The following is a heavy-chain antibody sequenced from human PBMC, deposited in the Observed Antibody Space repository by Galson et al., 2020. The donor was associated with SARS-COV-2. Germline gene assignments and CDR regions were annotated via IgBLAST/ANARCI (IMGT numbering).Heavy chain of an antibody. D-gene: IGHD6-13*01. V-gene: IGHV4-38-2*01. CDR3: AATQYYSSSWYGTHPHLFDY. CDR1: GYSISSGYY. Sequence: SETLSLTCAVSGYSISSGYYWGWIRQPPGKGLEWIGSIYHSGSTYYNPSLKSRVTISVDTSKNQFSLKLSSVTAADTAVYYCAATQYYSSSWYGTHPHLFDYWGQGTLVTVSS. CDR2: IYHSGST. J-gene: IGHJ4*02.